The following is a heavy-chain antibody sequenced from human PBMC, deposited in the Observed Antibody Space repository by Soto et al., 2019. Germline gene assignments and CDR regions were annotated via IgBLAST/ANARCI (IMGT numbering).Heavy chain of an antibody. D-gene: IGHD1-26*01. CDR3: AREVVSPATSDAFDI. V-gene: IGHV4-31*03. Sequence: SETLSLTCSVSGGSISSNNYFWSWSRQHPGKGLEWIGYISYTGSAYYSPSLESRVTISVDTSKNQFSLRLNSVTAADTAMYYCAREVVSPATSDAFDIWGQGTMVTVSS. CDR1: GGSISSNNYF. CDR2: ISYTGSA. J-gene: IGHJ3*02.